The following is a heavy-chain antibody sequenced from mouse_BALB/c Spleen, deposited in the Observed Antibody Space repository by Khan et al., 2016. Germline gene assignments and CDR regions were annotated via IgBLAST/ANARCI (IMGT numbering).Heavy chain of an antibody. Sequence: EVQLQESGPSLVKPSQTLSLTCSVTGDSITSGYWNWIRKFPGNKLEYMGYISYSGSTYYNPSLKSRISITRDTSKNQYYLQLNSVTTEDTATYXSARYCGSSDYAMDYWGQGTSVTVSS. V-gene: IGHV3-8*02. CDR2: ISYSGST. CDR3: ARYCGSSDYAMDY. D-gene: IGHD1-1*01. J-gene: IGHJ4*01. CDR1: GDSITSGY.